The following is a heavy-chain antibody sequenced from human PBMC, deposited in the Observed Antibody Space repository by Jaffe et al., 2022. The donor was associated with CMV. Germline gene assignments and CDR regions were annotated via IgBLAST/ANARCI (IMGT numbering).Heavy chain of an antibody. V-gene: IGHV1-46*01. CDR2: INPSGGST. J-gene: IGHJ6*03. Sequence: QVQLVQSGAEVKKPGASVKVSCKASGYTFTSYYMHWVRQAPGQGLEWMGIINPSGGSTSYAQKFQGRVTMTRDTSTSTVYMELSSLRSEDTAVYYCAREADEYIAARPDYYYYMDVWGKGTTVTVSS. CDR1: GYTFTSYY. CDR3: AREADEYIAARPDYYYYMDV. D-gene: IGHD6-6*01.